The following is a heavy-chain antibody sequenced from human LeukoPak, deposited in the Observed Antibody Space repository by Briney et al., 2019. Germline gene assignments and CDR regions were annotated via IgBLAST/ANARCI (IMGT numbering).Heavy chain of an antibody. V-gene: IGHV4-4*07. Sequence: PSETLSLTSTVSGGATSSYYLSWIRQPAGQGLEGIGRMYTSGSTDYNPSLKSRVTISVDKYKHQFSLELSSVSAADTAVYYCARDGGTGDRPYWGQGTLVTVSS. CDR2: MYTSGST. CDR3: ARDGGTGDRPY. D-gene: IGHD7-27*01. J-gene: IGHJ4*02. CDR1: GGATSSYY.